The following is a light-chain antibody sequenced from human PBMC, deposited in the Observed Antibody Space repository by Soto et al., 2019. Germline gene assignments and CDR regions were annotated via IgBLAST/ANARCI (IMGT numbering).Light chain of an antibody. CDR1: QSLDNW. CDR3: QQAKCFPYT. V-gene: IGKV1-12*01. J-gene: IGKJ2*01. Sequence: DIQMTQSPSSVSASVGDTVTISCRASQSLDNWLAWYQQKPGNAPRLLIYAAYTLENGVPSRFSGSGSGSDFTLTISSLKPAVFGTYYCQQAKCFPYTFGQGTKVEI. CDR2: AAY.